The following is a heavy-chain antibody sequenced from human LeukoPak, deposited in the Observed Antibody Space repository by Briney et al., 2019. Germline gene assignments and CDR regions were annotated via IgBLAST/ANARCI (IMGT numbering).Heavy chain of an antibody. J-gene: IGHJ6*02. CDR2: INHSGST. Sequence: KPSETLSLTCAVYGGSFSGYYWSWIRQPPGKGLEWIGEINHSGSTNYNPSLKSRVTISVDTSKNQFSLKLSSVTAADTAAYYCARGRGGAVAGSLSTGFYYYYGMDVWGQGTTVTVSS. D-gene: IGHD6-19*01. V-gene: IGHV4-34*01. CDR1: GGSFSGYY. CDR3: ARGRGGAVAGSLSTGFYYYYGMDV.